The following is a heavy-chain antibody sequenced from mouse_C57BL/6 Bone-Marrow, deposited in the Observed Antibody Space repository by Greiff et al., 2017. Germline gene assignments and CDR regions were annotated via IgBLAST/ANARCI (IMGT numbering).Heavy chain of an antibody. D-gene: IGHD2-5*01. V-gene: IGHV1-59*01. CDR3: ARPISNYDYYAMDY. CDR1: GYTFTSYW. CDR2: IDPSDSYT. Sequence: QVQLKQPGAELVRPGTSVKLSCKASGYTFTSYWMHWVKQRPGQGLEWIGVIDPSDSYTNYNQKFKGKATLTVDTSSSTAYMQLSSLTSEDSAVYYCARPISNYDYYAMDYWGQGTSVTVSS. J-gene: IGHJ4*01.